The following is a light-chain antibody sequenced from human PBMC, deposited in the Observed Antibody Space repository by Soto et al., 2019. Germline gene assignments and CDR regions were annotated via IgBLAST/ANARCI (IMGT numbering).Light chain of an antibody. Sequence: QSALTQPPSASGSPGQSVTISCTGTSSDVGGYNFVSWFQQHPGKVPKLIMYEVSKRPSGVPDRLSGSKSGNTASLTVSGLQADDEADYYCSSYAATVYVFGTGPKLTVL. CDR1: SSDVGGYNF. J-gene: IGLJ1*01. CDR3: SSYAATVYV. V-gene: IGLV2-8*01. CDR2: EVS.